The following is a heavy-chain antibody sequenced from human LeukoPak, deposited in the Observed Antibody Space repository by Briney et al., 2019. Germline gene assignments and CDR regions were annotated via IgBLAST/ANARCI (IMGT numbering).Heavy chain of an antibody. CDR2: MNPNSGNT. Sequence: ASVKVSCKASGYTFTSHDINWVRQATGQGLEWMGWMNPNSGNTGYAQKFQGRVTMTRNTSISTAYMELSSLRSEDTAVYYCARAARIVVVPAAMGPYYYMDVWGKGTTVTVSS. J-gene: IGHJ6*03. CDR3: ARAARIVVVPAAMGPYYYMDV. V-gene: IGHV1-8*01. CDR1: GYTFTSHD. D-gene: IGHD2-2*01.